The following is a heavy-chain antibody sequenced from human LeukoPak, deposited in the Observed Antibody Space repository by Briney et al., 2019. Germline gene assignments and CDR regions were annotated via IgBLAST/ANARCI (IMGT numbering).Heavy chain of an antibody. CDR1: GFTLSSYA. Sequence: GGSLRLSCAASGFTLSSYAMSWVRQAPGKGLEWVSAISGSGGSTYYADSVKGRFTISRDNSKNTLYLQMNSLRAEDTAVYYCAKVVAVAGYYFDYWGQGTLVTVSS. V-gene: IGHV3-23*01. D-gene: IGHD6-19*01. CDR3: AKVVAVAGYYFDY. CDR2: ISGSGGST. J-gene: IGHJ4*02.